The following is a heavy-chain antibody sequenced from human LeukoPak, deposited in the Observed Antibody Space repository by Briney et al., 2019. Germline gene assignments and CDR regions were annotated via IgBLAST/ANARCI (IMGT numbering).Heavy chain of an antibody. CDR2: IYHSGST. V-gene: IGHV4-38-2*01. D-gene: IGHD4-17*01. Sequence: SETLSLTCAVSGYSISSGYYWGWVRQPPGKGLEWIGSIYHSGSTYYNPSLRSRVTISLDTPKNQFSLKLSSVTAADTAVYFCARVGPTVTPNDYWGQGTLVTVSS. J-gene: IGHJ4*02. CDR1: GYSISSGYY. CDR3: ARVGPTVTPNDY.